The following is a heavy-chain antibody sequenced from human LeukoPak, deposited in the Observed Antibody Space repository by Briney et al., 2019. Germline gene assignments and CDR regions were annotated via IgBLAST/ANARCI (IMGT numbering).Heavy chain of an antibody. CDR2: ISSSGDTI. J-gene: IGHJ4*02. D-gene: IGHD2-2*01. CDR1: GFTFSDYY. CDR3: ARGAIVVVPAAVYY. V-gene: IGHV3-11*04. Sequence: GGSLRLSCAASGFTFSDYYMSWIRQAPGKGLEWISYISSSGDTIFYADSVKGRFTISRDNSKNTLYLQMNSLRAEDTAVYYCARGAIVVVPAAVYYWGQGTLVTVSS.